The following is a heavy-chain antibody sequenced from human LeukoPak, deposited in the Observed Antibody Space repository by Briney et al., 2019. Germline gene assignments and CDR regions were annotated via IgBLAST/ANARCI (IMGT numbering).Heavy chain of an antibody. CDR2: IKSKTDGGTT. Sequence: GGSLRLSCAASGFTFSNAWMSWVRQAPGKGLEWVGRIKSKTDGGTTDYAVPVKGRFTISRDDSKNTLYLQMNSLKTEDTAVYYCTTDYYESSGYYLQPFDYWGQGTLVTVSS. V-gene: IGHV3-15*01. D-gene: IGHD3-22*01. CDR3: TTDYYESSGYYLQPFDY. J-gene: IGHJ4*02. CDR1: GFTFSNAW.